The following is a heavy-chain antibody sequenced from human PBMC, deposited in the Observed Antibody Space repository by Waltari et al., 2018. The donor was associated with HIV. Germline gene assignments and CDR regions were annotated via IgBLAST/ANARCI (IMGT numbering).Heavy chain of an antibody. CDR2: IWDDGSNK. V-gene: IGHV3-33*01. CDR3: TRDKQTTGATLDY. D-gene: IGHD2-15*01. J-gene: IGHJ4*02. CDR1: GFTFSNYG. Sequence: QVQLVESGGGVVQPGRSLRLSCAASGFTFSNYGMHWFRQAPGQGLGWVALIWDDGSNKFYADSVKGRFIISRDNSKNTLYLQINSLRADDTAVYYCTRDKQTTGATLDYWGQGTLVTVSS.